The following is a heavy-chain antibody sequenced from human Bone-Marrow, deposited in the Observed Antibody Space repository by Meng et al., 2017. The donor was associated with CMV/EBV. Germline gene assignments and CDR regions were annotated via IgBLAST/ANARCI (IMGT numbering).Heavy chain of an antibody. CDR1: GFTFSYYD. CDR3: ARVAIRSGFGMDV. J-gene: IGHJ6*02. CDR2: ISAAGDT. V-gene: IGHV3-13*01. Sequence: GGSLRLSCAASGFTFSYYDMHWVRQAPGKGLEWVSAISAAGDTYYPESGKGRFSISRENAKNSLYLQMNSLRAGDTAVYYCARVAIRSGFGMDVWGQGTTVTVSS. D-gene: IGHD3-3*01.